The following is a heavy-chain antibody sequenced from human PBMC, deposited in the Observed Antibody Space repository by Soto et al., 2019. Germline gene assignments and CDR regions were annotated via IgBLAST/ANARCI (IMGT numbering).Heavy chain of an antibody. J-gene: IGHJ5*02. CDR3: VRGPPRGWEVTTPRWFDP. CDR2: INHRGST. Sequence: SETLSLTCAVYGGSFSGYYWTWIRQPPGKGLDWIGEINHRGSTNYNPSLKSRVTISVDTSKNQFSLQLSSVTAADTAVYSCVRGPPRGWEVTTPRWFDPWGQGTLVTVSS. CDR1: GGSFSGYY. V-gene: IGHV4-34*01. D-gene: IGHD4-17*01.